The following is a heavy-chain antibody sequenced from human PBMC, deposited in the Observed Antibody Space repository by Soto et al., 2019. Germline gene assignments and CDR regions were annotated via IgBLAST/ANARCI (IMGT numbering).Heavy chain of an antibody. CDR2: ISSSSSTI. CDR1: GFTFSSYS. V-gene: IGHV3-48*01. J-gene: IGHJ5*02. Sequence: GGSLRLSCAASGFTFSSYSMNWVRQAPGKGLEWVSYISSSSSTIYYADSVKGRFTISRDNAKNSLYLQMNSLRAEDTAVYYCAREYCSSTSCLNWFDPWGQGTLVTV. D-gene: IGHD2-2*01. CDR3: AREYCSSTSCLNWFDP.